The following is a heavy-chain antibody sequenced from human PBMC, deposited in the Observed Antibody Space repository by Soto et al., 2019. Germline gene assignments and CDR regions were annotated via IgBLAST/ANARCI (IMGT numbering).Heavy chain of an antibody. V-gene: IGHV1-18*01. CDR3: ASLGTGIAAAGTGISVGYYYYGMDV. CDR2: ISAYNGNT. D-gene: IGHD6-13*01. CDR1: GYTFTSYG. Sequence: GASVKVSCKASGYTFTSYGISWVRQAPGQGLEWMGWISAYNGNTNYAQKLQGRVTMTTDTSTSTAYMELRSLRSDDTAVYYCASLGTGIAAAGTGISVGYYYYGMDVWGQGTTVTVSS. J-gene: IGHJ6*02.